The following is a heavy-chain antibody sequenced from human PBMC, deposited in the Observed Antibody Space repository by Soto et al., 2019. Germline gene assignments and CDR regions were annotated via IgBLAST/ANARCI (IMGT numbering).Heavy chain of an antibody. CDR1: GGSISSSSYY. CDR3: ARRYYDFWSGNNWFAP. V-gene: IGHV4-39*01. J-gene: IGHJ5*02. Sequence: PSETLSLTCTVSGGSISSSSYYWGWIRQPPGKGLEWIGSIYYSGSTYYNPSLKSRVTISVDTSKNQFSLKLSSVTAADTAVYYCARRYYDFWSGNNWFAPWGQGTLVTVSS. CDR2: IYYSGST. D-gene: IGHD3-3*01.